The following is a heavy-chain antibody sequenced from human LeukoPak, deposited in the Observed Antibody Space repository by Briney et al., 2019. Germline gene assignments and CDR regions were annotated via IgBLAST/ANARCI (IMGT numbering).Heavy chain of an antibody. CDR2: IYYSGST. D-gene: IGHD6-19*01. CDR1: GGSISSYY. CDR3: ARRGRRSGIAVAGPEGAFDI. V-gene: IGHV4-59*01. Sequence: PSETLSLTRTVSGGSISSYYWSWIRQPPGKGLEWIGYIYYSGSTNYNPSLKSRVTISVDTSKNQFSLKLSSVTAADTAVYYCARRGRRSGIAVAGPEGAFDIWGQGTMVTVSS. J-gene: IGHJ3*02.